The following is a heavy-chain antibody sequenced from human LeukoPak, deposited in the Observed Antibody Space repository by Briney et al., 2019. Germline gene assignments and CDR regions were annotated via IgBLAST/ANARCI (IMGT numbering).Heavy chain of an antibody. Sequence: GGSLRLSCAASGFTFSNVWMNWVRQAPGKGLEWVGRIKSKVDGGTIHYAAPVKGRFTISRDDSKNTLYLQMNSLKTDDTAVYYCTTELYCGGDCYPGAWGQGTLVTVSS. CDR2: IKSKVDGGTI. J-gene: IGHJ5*02. CDR1: GFTFSNVW. CDR3: TTELYCGGDCYPGA. D-gene: IGHD2-21*02. V-gene: IGHV3-15*01.